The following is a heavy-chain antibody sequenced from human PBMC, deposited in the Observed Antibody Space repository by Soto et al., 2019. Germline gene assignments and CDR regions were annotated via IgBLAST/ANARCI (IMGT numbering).Heavy chain of an antibody. CDR2: ISGTGDST. J-gene: IGHJ5*02. CDR1: GFTFSSYA. V-gene: IGHV3-23*01. CDR3: AMGYNYAPFDP. D-gene: IGHD5-18*01. Sequence: EVQLLESGGGLVQPGGSLRLSCAASGFTFSSYAMSWVRQAPGKGLEWVSSISGTGDSTYYADSVKGRFTISRDNSKNMLYLQVNSLRAEDTAVYYCAMGYNYAPFDPWGQGTLVTVSS.